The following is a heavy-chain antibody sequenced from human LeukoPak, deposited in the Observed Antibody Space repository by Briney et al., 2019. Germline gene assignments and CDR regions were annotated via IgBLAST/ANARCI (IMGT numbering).Heavy chain of an antibody. V-gene: IGHV3-53*01. J-gene: IGHJ4*02. CDR3: ASMSLDYFDY. CDR1: GFTFSSYA. D-gene: IGHD5/OR15-5a*01. CDR2: IYSGGST. Sequence: PGGSLRLSCAASGFTFSSYAMSWVRQAPGKGLEWVSVIYSGGSTYYADSVKGRFTISRDNSKNTLYLQMNSLRAEDTAVYYCASMSLDYFDYWGQGTLVTVSS.